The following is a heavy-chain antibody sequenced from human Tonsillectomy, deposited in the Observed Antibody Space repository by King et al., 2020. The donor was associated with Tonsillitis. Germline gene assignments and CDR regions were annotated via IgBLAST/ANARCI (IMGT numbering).Heavy chain of an antibody. CDR2: IHPGDSVT. Sequence: QLVQSGAEVKKPGESLKISCKCSGYSFTRYWIGWVRQMPGKGLEWRGIIHPGDSVTRYRPSFQGQVTISADNSTSTAYLQWSSLKASDTAMYYCGKGTPQGGLDYWGQGTLVTVSS. CDR1: GYSFTRYW. V-gene: IGHV5-51*01. J-gene: IGHJ4*02. D-gene: IGHD1-14*01. CDR3: GKGTPQGGLDY.